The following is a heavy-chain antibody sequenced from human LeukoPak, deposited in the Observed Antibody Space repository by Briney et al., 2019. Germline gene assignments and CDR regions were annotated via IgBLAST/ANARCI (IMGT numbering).Heavy chain of an antibody. CDR3: AKDGYSSGWPVDY. CDR2: ISYDGSNY. J-gene: IGHJ4*02. D-gene: IGHD6-19*01. V-gene: IGHV3-30*18. CDR1: GFTFSSYG. Sequence: GGSLRLSCAASGFTFSSYGMHWVRQAPGKGLEWVAVISYDGSNYYYADSVEGRFTISRDNSKNTVFLQMNGLRAEDTAVYYCAKDGYSSGWPVDYWGQGTLVSVSS.